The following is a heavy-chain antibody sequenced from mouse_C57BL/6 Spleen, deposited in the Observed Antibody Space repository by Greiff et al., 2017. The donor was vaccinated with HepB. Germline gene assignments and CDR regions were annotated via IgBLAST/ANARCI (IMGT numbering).Heavy chain of an antibody. D-gene: IGHD1-1*01. Sequence: EVQRVESGGGLVQPGGSLSLSCAASGFTFTDYYMSWVRQPPGKALEWLGFIRNKANGYTTEYSASVKGRFTISRDNSQSILYLQMNALRAEDSATYYCARYLDYYGINYAMDYWGQGTSVTVSS. J-gene: IGHJ4*01. V-gene: IGHV7-3*01. CDR2: IRNKANGYTT. CDR1: GFTFTDYY. CDR3: ARYLDYYGINYAMDY.